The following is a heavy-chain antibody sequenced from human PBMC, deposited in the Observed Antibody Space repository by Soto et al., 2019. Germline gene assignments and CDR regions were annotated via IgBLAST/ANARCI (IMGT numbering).Heavy chain of an antibody. Sequence: QVQLQESGPGLVKPSETLSLTCTVSGGSISSYYWSWIRQPAGKGLEWIGRSYTSGSTNYNPSLKSRVTMSVDTSKNQCSLKLSSVTAADTAVYYCARSSSVWPYNWFDPWGQGTLVTVSS. V-gene: IGHV4-4*07. CDR3: ARSSSVWPYNWFDP. D-gene: IGHD6-19*01. CDR1: GGSISSYY. J-gene: IGHJ5*02. CDR2: SYTSGST.